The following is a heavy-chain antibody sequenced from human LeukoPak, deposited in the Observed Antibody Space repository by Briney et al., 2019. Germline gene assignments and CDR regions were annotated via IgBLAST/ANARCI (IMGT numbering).Heavy chain of an antibody. CDR3: AREAYYYDSSGYLNWFDP. CDR1: GYSISSGYY. D-gene: IGHD3-22*01. V-gene: IGHV4-38-2*02. J-gene: IGHJ5*02. Sequence: SETLSLTCAVSGYSISSGYYWGWIRQPPGKGLEWIGSIYHSGSTYYNPSLKSRVTISVDTSKNQFSLKLSSVTAADTAVYYCAREAYYYDSSGYLNWFDPWGQGTLVTVSS. CDR2: IYHSGST.